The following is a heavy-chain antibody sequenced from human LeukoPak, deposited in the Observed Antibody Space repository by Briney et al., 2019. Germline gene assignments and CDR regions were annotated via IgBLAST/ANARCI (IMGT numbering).Heavy chain of an antibody. D-gene: IGHD6-19*01. V-gene: IGHV4-59*08. CDR1: GGSISSYY. CDR2: IYYSGST. CDR3: ARVSLGSSGWYYFDY. Sequence: SETLSLTSTVSGGSISSYYWSWIRQPPGKGLEWIGYIYYSGSTNYNPSLKSRVTISVDTSKNQFSLKLSSVIAADTAVYYCARVSLGSSGWYYFDYWGQGTLVTVSS. J-gene: IGHJ4*02.